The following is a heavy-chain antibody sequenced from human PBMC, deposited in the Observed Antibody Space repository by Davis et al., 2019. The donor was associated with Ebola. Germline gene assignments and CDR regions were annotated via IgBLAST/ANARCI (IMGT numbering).Heavy chain of an antibody. CDR1: GFSFSDYP. Sequence: PGGSLRLSCVASGFSFSDYPMNWVRHTPGKGLEWVAAISDLGDGTYYADSVKGRFTISRDNSMDTLYLQMNSLRSEDTAIYYCAREQWLGNYFNWWGQGTMVTVSS. CDR3: AREQWLGNYFNW. J-gene: IGHJ4*02. V-gene: IGHV3-23*01. D-gene: IGHD6-19*01. CDR2: ISDLGDGT.